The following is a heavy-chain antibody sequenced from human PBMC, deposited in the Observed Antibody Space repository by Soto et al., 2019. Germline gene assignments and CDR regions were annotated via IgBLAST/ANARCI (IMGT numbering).Heavy chain of an antibody. J-gene: IGHJ5*02. CDR3: ARGQWELWFDP. CDR1: GGSFSGYY. V-gene: IGHV4-34*01. CDR2: INHSGGT. D-gene: IGHD1-26*01. Sequence: SETLSLTCAVYGGSFSGYYWSWVRQPPGKGLEWIGEINHSGGTNYNPSLKSRVTISVDTFKNQFSLKLNSATAADTAIYFCARGQWELWFDPWGQGTLVT.